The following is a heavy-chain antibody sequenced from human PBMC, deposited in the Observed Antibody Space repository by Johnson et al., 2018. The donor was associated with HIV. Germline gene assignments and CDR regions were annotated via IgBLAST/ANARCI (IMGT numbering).Heavy chain of an antibody. D-gene: IGHD4-17*01. V-gene: IGHV3-43*01. Sequence: VQLVESGGVVVQPGGSLRLSCAASGFTFDDYAMHWVRQAPGKGLAWVSLISWDGGSTYYADSVKGQVTISRDNSTNSLYLQMNSLRTQETALYYCAKWGTVTTDAFDIWGQGTMVTVSS. CDR3: AKWGTVTTDAFDI. CDR2: ISWDGGST. J-gene: IGHJ3*02. CDR1: GFTFDDYA.